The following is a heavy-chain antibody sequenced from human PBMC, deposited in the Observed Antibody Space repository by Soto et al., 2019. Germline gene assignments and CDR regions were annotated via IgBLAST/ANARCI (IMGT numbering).Heavy chain of an antibody. CDR2: IIPIFGTA. Sequence: SVKVSCKASGCTFSSYAISWVRQAPGQGLEWMGGIIPIFGTANYAQKFQGRVTITADESTSTAYMELSSLRSEDTAVYYCARVREEYSRSSGYYYGMEVWGQGTTVSVSS. J-gene: IGHJ6*01. CDR3: ARVREEYSRSSGYYYGMEV. V-gene: IGHV1-69*13. D-gene: IGHD6-6*01. CDR1: GCTFSSYA.